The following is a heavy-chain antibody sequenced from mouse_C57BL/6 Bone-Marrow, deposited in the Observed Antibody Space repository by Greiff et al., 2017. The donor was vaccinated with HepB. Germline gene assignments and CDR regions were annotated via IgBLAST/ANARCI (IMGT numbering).Heavy chain of an antibody. CDR3: ARMGDSSGQVDYYAMDY. CDR1: DSEVFPIAY. CDR2: ILPSIGRT. V-gene: IGHV15-2*01. J-gene: IGHJ4*01. Sequence: QVQLKESGSELRSPGSSVKLSCKDFDSEVFPIAYMSWVRQKPGHGFEWIGGILPSIGRTIYGEKFEDKATLDADTLSNTAYLELNSLTSEDSAIYYCARMGDSSGQVDYYAMDYWGQGTSVTVSS. D-gene: IGHD3-2*02.